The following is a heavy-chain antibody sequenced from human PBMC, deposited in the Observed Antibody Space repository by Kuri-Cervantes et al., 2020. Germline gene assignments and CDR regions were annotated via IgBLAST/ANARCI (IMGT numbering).Heavy chain of an antibody. CDR3: AKGGYSYAKGNFDY. CDR2: ISYDGSNK. Sequence: GESLKISCAASGFTFSSYGMHWVRQAPGKGLEWVAVISYDGSNKYYADSVKGRFTISRDNSKNTLYLQVNSLRAEDTAVYYCAKGGYSYAKGNFDYWGQGTLVTVSS. D-gene: IGHD5-18*01. V-gene: IGHV3-30*18. J-gene: IGHJ4*02. CDR1: GFTFSSYG.